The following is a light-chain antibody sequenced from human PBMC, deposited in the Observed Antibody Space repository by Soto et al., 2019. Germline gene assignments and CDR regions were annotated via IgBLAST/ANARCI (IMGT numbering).Light chain of an antibody. J-gene: IGKJ4*01. V-gene: IGKV3-15*01. Sequence: DIVMTQSPAFLSASLGERVTLSCRASRSIDTYLAWFQHKLGQPPRLLIFGASTRAAGVPPRFSGGGSGTEFTLTIASLRSEDFAVYFCQQYDDWPPGTFGGGTTVEI. CDR3: QQYDDWPPGT. CDR2: GAS. CDR1: RSIDTY.